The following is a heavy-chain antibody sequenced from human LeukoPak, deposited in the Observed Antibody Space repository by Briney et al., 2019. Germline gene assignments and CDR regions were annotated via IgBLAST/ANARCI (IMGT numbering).Heavy chain of an antibody. CDR1: GFTFDDYT. Sequence: GGSLRLSCAASGFTFDDYTMHWVRQAPGKGLEGVSLISWDGGSTYYADSVKGRFTISRDNSKNSLYLQMNSLRTEDTALYYCAKDIARPVPPYYYGMDVWGQGTTVTVSS. CDR2: ISWDGGST. CDR3: AKDIARPVPPYYYGMDV. J-gene: IGHJ6*02. V-gene: IGHV3-43*01.